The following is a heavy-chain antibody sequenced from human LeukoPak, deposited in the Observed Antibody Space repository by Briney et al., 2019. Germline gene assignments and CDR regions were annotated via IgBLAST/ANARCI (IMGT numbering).Heavy chain of an antibody. D-gene: IGHD3-10*01. J-gene: IGHJ4*02. CDR1: GYTFTGYN. CDR2: INPNSGGT. Sequence: ASVKVSCKASGYTFTGYNMHWVRQAPGQWLEWMGRINPNSGGTNYAQKFQCRVTIDRDTSLRTAYVELSRLTTDDTGVYYCASRLEYGSGLAYFAYWGQGTLVTVSS. V-gene: IGHV1-2*01. CDR3: ASRLEYGSGLAYFAY.